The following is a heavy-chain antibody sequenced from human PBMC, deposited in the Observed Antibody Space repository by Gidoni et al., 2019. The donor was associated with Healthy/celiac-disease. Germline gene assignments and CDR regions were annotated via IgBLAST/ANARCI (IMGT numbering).Heavy chain of an antibody. D-gene: IGHD3-3*01. V-gene: IGHV4-30-4*01. CDR3: ARGDRDGFWSGYYSPPYYYYMDV. J-gene: IGHJ6*03. Sequence: QVQLQESGPGLVKPSQTLSLTCTVSGGSISSADYYWRWSRQPPGKGLEWIGYIYYSGSTYYNPSLKSRVTISVDTSKNQFSLKLSSVTAADTAVYYCARGDRDGFWSGYYSPPYYYYMDVWGKGTTVTVSS. CDR2: IYYSGST. CDR1: GGSISSADYY.